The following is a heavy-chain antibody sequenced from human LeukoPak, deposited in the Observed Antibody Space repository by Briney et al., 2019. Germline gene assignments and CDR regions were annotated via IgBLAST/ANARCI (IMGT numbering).Heavy chain of an antibody. V-gene: IGHV3-53*01. J-gene: IGHJ5*02. CDR2: IYSGGAT. D-gene: IGHD1-26*01. CDR1: EFTVSNNY. Sequence: GGSLRLSGAASEFTVSNNYRRWVRQAPGKGLEWVSSIYSGGATKYADSVKGRFTISRDNSKNTLYLQMNSLRPEDTAVYYCARDREGPWGQGTLVTVSS. CDR3: ARDREGP.